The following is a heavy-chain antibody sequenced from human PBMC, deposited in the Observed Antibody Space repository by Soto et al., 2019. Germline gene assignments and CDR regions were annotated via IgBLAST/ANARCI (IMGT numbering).Heavy chain of an antibody. Sequence: SQTLSLTCVISGDSVASNRAALNWVRQSPSRGLEWLGRTYYRSEWKNDYALSVNSRITINPDTSKSQLSLQLSSVTPEDTAVYYCVRGVDASFDYWGQGTLVTVSS. CDR2: TYYRSEWKN. V-gene: IGHV6-1*01. D-gene: IGHD2-2*01. CDR3: VRGVDASFDY. J-gene: IGHJ4*02. CDR1: GDSVASNRAA.